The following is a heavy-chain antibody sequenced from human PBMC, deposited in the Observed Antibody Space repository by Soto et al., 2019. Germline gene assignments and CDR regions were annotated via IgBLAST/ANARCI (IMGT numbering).Heavy chain of an antibody. D-gene: IGHD3-16*01. Sequence: QVQLVQSGAEVKKPGSSVKVSCEASGGSFNIYGITWVRQAPGHGLEWVGGIIPIFGRANYAQKFQGRVTIIADESASTAYMELISLRSEDTAVYYCARESCFMKVDDAFDIWGQGTLVIVSS. V-gene: IGHV1-69*12. CDR2: IIPIFGRA. CDR3: ARESCFMKVDDAFDI. CDR1: GGSFNIYG. J-gene: IGHJ3*02.